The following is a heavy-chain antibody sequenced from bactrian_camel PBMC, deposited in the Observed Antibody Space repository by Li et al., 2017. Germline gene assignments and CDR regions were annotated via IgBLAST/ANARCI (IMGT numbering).Heavy chain of an antibody. Sequence: QVQLVESGGGSVQAEETLRLSCSVSGFTFDDLLMGWYRQTPGNECELVSSVSSDSGVYYEDSVKGRFTIAQDNAKNTLYLQMNSLKPEDTAMYYCATVRGIITFGRPCAFDYLGQGTQVTVS. CDR1: GFTFDDLL. V-gene: IGHV3S63*01. D-gene: IGHD7*01. J-gene: IGHJ4*01. CDR3: ATVRGIITFGRPCAFDY. CDR2: VSSDSGV.